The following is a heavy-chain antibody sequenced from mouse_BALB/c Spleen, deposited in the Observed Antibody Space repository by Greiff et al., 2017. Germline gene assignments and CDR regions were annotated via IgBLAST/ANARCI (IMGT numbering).Heavy chain of an antibody. CDR2: IDPSDSYT. CDR3: TGTGTSYWYFDV. Sequence: VQLQQPGAELVKPGASVKMSCKASGYTFTSYWMHWVKQRPGQGLEWIGVIDPSDSYTSYNQKFKGKATLTVDTSSSTAYMQLSSLTSEDSAVYCCTGTGTSYWYFDVWGAGTTVTVSS. V-gene: IGHV1S127*01. CDR1: GYTFTSYW. D-gene: IGHD4-1*01. J-gene: IGHJ1*01.